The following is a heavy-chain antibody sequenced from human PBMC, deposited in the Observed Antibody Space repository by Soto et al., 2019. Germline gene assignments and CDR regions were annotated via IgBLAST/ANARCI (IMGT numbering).Heavy chain of an antibody. CDR3: ARDPAIYSGKFDYGLDV. CDR2: IGTSGKTI. Sequence: GGSLRLSCSVSGFTFSSYEMNWVRQAPGKGLEWVSYIGTSGKTIYYADSVRGRFTISRDNAKNSLYLQMNSLRAEDTAVYFCARDPAIYSGKFDYGLDVWGRGTTVTVSS. V-gene: IGHV3-48*03. CDR1: GFTFSSYE. J-gene: IGHJ6*02. D-gene: IGHD4-4*01.